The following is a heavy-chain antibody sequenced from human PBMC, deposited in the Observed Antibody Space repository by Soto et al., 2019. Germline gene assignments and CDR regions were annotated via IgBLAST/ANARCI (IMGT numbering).Heavy chain of an antibody. Sequence: PSETLSLTCTVPGGSISSYYWSWIRQPAGKGLEWIGRIYTSGSTNYNPSLKSRVTMSVDTSKNQFSLTLSSVTAADTAVYYCARDAPKWELSAFDIWGQGTMVTVSS. D-gene: IGHD1-26*01. CDR3: ARDAPKWELSAFDI. CDR2: IYTSGST. V-gene: IGHV4-4*07. J-gene: IGHJ3*02. CDR1: GGSISSYY.